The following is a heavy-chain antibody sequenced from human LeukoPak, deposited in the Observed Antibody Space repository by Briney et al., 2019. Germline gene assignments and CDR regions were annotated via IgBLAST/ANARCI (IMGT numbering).Heavy chain of an antibody. CDR3: ARAMTTVTVNWFDP. D-gene: IGHD4-17*01. Sequence: ASVKVSCKASGGTFSSYAISWVRQAPGQGLEWMGRIIPIFGTANYAQKFQGRVTITTDESTSTAYMELSSLRSEDTAVYYCARAMTTVTVNWFDPWGQGTLVTVSS. J-gene: IGHJ5*02. V-gene: IGHV1-69*05. CDR2: IIPIFGTA. CDR1: GGTFSSYA.